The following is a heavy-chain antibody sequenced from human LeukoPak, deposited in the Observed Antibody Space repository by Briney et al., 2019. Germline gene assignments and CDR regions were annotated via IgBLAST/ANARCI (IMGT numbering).Heavy chain of an antibody. CDR3: ARICSTTDCLISA. CDR1: GFTFSRYW. D-gene: IGHD2-2*01. V-gene: IGHV3-74*01. J-gene: IGHJ4*02. CDR2: INSDGSYT. Sequence: GGSLRLSCAASGFTFSRYWMHWVRQAPGKGLVWVSRINSDGSYTSYADFVKGRFTISRDNAKNTVYLQMSSLRAEDTAVYYCARICSTTDCLISAWGQGTLVTVSS.